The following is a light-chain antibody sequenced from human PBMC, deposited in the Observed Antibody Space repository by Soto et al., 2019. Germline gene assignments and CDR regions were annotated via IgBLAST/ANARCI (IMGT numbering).Light chain of an antibody. CDR3: CSYAGSSTP. J-gene: IGLJ3*02. Sequence: QSALTQPASVSGSPGQSITISCTGTRSDVGSYNLVSWYQQHPGKAPKLMIYEGSKRPSGVSNRFSGSKSGNTASLTISGLQAEDEADYYCCSYAGSSTPFGGGTKLTVL. CDR2: EGS. V-gene: IGLV2-23*01. CDR1: RSDVGSYNL.